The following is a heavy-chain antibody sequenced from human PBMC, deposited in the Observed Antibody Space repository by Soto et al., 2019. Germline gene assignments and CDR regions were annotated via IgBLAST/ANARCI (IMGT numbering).Heavy chain of an antibody. CDR1: GFTFSSYG. D-gene: IGHD2-2*01. CDR2: ISYDGSNK. J-gene: IGHJ4*02. CDR3: AKETYQLLSPYFDY. Sequence: GGSLRLSCAASGFTFSSYGMHWVRQAPGKGLEWVAVISYDGSNKYYADSVKGRFTISRDNSKNTLYLQMNSLRAEDTAVYYCAKETYQLLSPYFDYWGQGTLVTVSS. V-gene: IGHV3-30*18.